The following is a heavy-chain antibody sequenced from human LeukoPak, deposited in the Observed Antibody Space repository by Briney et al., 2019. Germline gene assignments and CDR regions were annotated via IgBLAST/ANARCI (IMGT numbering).Heavy chain of an antibody. CDR3: AKSHHLYYGLWNGYPSHHFDY. Sequence: PGGSLRLSCAASGFTFSSYGMHWVRQAPGKGLERVAVISYDGSNKYYADSVKGRFTISRDNYKNTLYVQMNSQRAEDTAVYYCAKSHHLYYGLWNGYPSHHFDYWGQGTLVTVSS. CDR2: ISYDGSNK. J-gene: IGHJ4*02. D-gene: IGHD3-3*01. V-gene: IGHV3-30*18. CDR1: GFTFSSYG.